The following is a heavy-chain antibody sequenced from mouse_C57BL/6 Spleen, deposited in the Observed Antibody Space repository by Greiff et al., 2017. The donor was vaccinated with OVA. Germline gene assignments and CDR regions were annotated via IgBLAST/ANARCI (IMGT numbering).Heavy chain of an antibody. V-gene: IGHV1-50*01. J-gene: IGHJ2*01. Sequence: QVQLQQPGAELVKPGASVKLSCKASGYTFTSYWMQWVKQRPGQGLVWIGEIDPSDSYTNYNQKFKGKATLTVDTSSSTAYMQLSSLTSEDSAVYYCARWERYFDYWGQGTTLTVSS. CDR3: ARWERYFDY. CDR1: GYTFTSYW. CDR2: IDPSDSYT. D-gene: IGHD4-1*01.